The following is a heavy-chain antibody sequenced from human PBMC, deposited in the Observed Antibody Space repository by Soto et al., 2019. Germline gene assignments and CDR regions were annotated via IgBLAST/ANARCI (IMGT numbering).Heavy chain of an antibody. V-gene: IGHV3-21*01. D-gene: IGHD3-9*01. CDR2: ISSSSSYI. Sequence: GGSLRLSCAASGFTFSSYSMNWVRQAPGKGLEWVSSISSSSSYIYYADPVKGRFTISRDNAKNSLYLQMNSLRAEDTAVYYCARESPDYYDILTGYPIDYWGQGTLVTVSS. CDR3: ARESPDYYDILTGYPIDY. CDR1: GFTFSSYS. J-gene: IGHJ4*02.